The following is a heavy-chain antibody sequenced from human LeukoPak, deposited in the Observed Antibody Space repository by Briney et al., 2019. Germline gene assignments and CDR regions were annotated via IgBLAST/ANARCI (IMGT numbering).Heavy chain of an antibody. Sequence: SVKVSCKASGFTFTSSAVQWVRRARGQRLEWIGWIVVGSGNTNYAQKFQERVTITRDMSTSTAYMELSSLRSEDTAVYYCAAAGWELPRDVYYYYYMDVWGKGTTVTVSS. D-gene: IGHD1-26*01. CDR1: GFTFTSSA. J-gene: IGHJ6*03. V-gene: IGHV1-58*01. CDR3: AAAGWELPRDVYYYYYMDV. CDR2: IVVGSGNT.